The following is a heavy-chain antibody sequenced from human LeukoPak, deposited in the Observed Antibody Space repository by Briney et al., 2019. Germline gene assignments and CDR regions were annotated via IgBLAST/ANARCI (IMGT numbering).Heavy chain of an antibody. Sequence: PGRSLRLSCAASGFTFDDYAMHWVRQAPGKGLERVSGISWNSGSIGYADSVKGRFTISRDNAKNSLYLQMNSLRAEDTALYYCARSEDLSYFDYWGQGTLVTVSS. D-gene: IGHD1-14*01. CDR1: GFTFDDYA. J-gene: IGHJ4*02. V-gene: IGHV3-9*01. CDR2: ISWNSGSI. CDR3: ARSEDLSYFDY.